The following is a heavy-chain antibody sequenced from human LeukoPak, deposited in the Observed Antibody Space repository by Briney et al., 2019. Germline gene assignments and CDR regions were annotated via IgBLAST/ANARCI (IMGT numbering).Heavy chain of an antibody. CDR2: VLHSGAT. Sequence: PSETLSLTCTVSGGSISSPISYWGWIRQPPGKGLEWIATVLHSGATFYSPSLKGRLTISIDTSTNQFSLKMTSMTAADTAVYYCARRIVGVIDAFDYWGQGALVTVSS. D-gene: IGHD1-26*01. CDR3: ARRIVGVIDAFDY. CDR1: GGSISSPISY. J-gene: IGHJ4*02. V-gene: IGHV4-39*01.